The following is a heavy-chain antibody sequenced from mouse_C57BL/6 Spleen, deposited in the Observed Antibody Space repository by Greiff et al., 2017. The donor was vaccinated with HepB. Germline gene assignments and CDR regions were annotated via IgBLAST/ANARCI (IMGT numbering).Heavy chain of an antibody. Sequence: VHVKQSVAELVRPGASVKLSCTASGFNIKNTYMHWVKQRPEQGLEWIGRIDPANGNTKYAPKFQGKATITADTSSNTAYLQLSSLTSEDTAIYYCARPYYSNYGDAMDYWGQGTSVTVSS. V-gene: IGHV14-3*01. CDR2: IDPANGNT. CDR1: GFNIKNTY. J-gene: IGHJ4*01. CDR3: ARPYYSNYGDAMDY. D-gene: IGHD2-5*01.